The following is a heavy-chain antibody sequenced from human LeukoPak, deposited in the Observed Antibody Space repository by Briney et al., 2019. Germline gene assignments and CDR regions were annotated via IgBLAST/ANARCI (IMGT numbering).Heavy chain of an antibody. J-gene: IGHJ4*02. Sequence: PLETLSLICRVSGASISTYYWSWIRQPVGKGLEWIGQIKTSGSTHYNSSLKSRVTISVDTSKNQFSLKLSSVTAADTAVYYCARKVVEATIDYWGQGTLVTVSS. V-gene: IGHV4-4*07. D-gene: IGHD2-15*01. CDR3: ARKVVEATIDY. CDR1: GASISTYY. CDR2: IKTSGST.